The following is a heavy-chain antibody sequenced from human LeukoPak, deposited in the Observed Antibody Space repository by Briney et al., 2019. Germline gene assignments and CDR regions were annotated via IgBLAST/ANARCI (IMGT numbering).Heavy chain of an antibody. V-gene: IGHV3-20*04. Sequence: GGSLRLSCAASGFTFDDYGMSWVRQAPGKGLEWVSGINWNGGSTGYADSVKGRFTIARDNAKNSLYLQMNSLRAEDTALYYCAREKPFYDSSGYYYPIAFDYWGQGTLVTVSS. CDR2: INWNGGST. CDR3: AREKPFYDSSGYYYPIAFDY. CDR1: GFTFDDYG. J-gene: IGHJ4*02. D-gene: IGHD3-22*01.